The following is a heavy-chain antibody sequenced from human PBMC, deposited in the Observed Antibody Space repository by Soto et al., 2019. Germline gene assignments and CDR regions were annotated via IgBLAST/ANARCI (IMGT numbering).Heavy chain of an antibody. CDR3: ARLEGLATISYYFDF. V-gene: IGHV4-34*01. Sequence: SETLSLTCAVYGWSFSGYYWSWIRQPPGKGLEWIGKINHRGSTNYNPSLQTRVTISLDKSRSQFSLKLNSVTAADSAVYFCARLEGLATISYYFDFWGPGALVTVSS. D-gene: IGHD3-9*01. CDR1: GWSFSGYY. J-gene: IGHJ4*02. CDR2: INHRGST.